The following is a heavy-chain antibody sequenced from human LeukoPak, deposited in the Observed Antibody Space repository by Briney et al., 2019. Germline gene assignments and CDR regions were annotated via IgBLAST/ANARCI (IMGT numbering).Heavy chain of an antibody. J-gene: IGHJ5*02. Sequence: PGGSRRLSCAASGFTFSDARMSWVRRAPGKGLEWVGRIKIKSEGGTTDYAAPVKGRFTISRDDSKNMLYLQMNSLTTEDTAVYYCVTEKVESIKSHRFDPWGQGTLVTVSS. CDR3: VTEKVESIKSHRFDP. D-gene: IGHD3-3*01. CDR2: IKIKSEGGTT. V-gene: IGHV3-15*01. CDR1: GFTFSDAR.